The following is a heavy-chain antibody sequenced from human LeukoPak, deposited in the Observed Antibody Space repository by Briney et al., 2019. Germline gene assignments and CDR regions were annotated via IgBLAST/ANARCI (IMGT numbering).Heavy chain of an antibody. V-gene: IGHV3-74*01. Sequence: GGSLRLSCTASGFTFSSYYMHWVRQAPGKGRVWMSRISIDGSTTIYADSVKGRFAISRDNAKNSLYLQMNSLRADDTAVYYCARPMFRGVVIPYFDSWGQGTLVTVSS. CDR1: GFTFSSYY. CDR3: ARPMFRGVVIPYFDS. D-gene: IGHD3-10*01. J-gene: IGHJ4*02. CDR2: ISIDGSTT.